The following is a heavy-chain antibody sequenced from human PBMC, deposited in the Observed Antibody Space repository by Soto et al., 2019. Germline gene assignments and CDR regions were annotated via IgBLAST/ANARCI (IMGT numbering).Heavy chain of an antibody. Sequence: PGGSLRLSCAASGFIFDNYAMNWVRQAPGKGLERVSTIDKEGVGTHYADSVKGRFTISRDNSRNMLYLQMNSLSAEDTAVYYCARDLGSGSPYYDHGMDVWGLGTTVTVSS. CDR1: GFIFDNYA. CDR2: IDKEGVGT. J-gene: IGHJ6*02. CDR3: ARDLGSGSPYYDHGMDV. D-gene: IGHD3-10*01. V-gene: IGHV3-23*01.